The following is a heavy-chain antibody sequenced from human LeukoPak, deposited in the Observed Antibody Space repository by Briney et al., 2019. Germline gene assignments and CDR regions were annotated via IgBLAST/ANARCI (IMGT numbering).Heavy chain of an antibody. V-gene: IGHV1-2*02. CDR1: GYTFTGYY. D-gene: IGHD3-16*02. CDR3: ARGGYYDYVWGSYLPFFVH. CDR2: INPNSGGT. J-gene: IGHJ4*02. Sequence: ASVKVSCKASGYTFTGYYMHWVRQAPGQGLEWMGWINPNSGGTNYAQKFQGRVTMTRDTSISTAYMELSRLRSDDTAVYYCARGGYYDYVWGSYLPFFVHWGQGTLVTVSS.